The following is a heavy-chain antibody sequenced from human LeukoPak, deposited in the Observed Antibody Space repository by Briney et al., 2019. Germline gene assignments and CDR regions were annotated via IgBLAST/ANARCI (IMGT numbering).Heavy chain of an antibody. Sequence: GGSLRLSCAASEFTFITYGMHWVRQAPGKGLEWVAFIPYDGSNKYYADSVKGRFTISRDNSKNTLYLQMNSLRAEDTAVYYCAKDWGTNRGSGSYYGHRNFDYWGQGTLVTVSS. CDR3: AKDWGTNRGSGSYYGHRNFDY. CDR2: IPYDGSNK. V-gene: IGHV3-30*02. CDR1: EFTFITYG. J-gene: IGHJ4*02. D-gene: IGHD3-10*01.